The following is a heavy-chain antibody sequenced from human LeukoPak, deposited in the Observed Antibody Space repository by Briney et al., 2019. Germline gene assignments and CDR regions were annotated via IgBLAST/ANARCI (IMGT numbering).Heavy chain of an antibody. CDR3: ARGGVVPATVSSWFDP. V-gene: IGHV1-18*01. CDR1: GYTFTNFG. D-gene: IGHD2-2*01. CDR2: ISAYNGNT. Sequence: ASVKVSCKASGYTFTNFGITWVRQAPGQGLEWMGWISAYNGNTKYAQNLQGRVTMTTDTSTSTAYLELRSLISDDTAIYYCARGGVVPATVSSWFDPWGRGTLVTVPS. J-gene: IGHJ5*02.